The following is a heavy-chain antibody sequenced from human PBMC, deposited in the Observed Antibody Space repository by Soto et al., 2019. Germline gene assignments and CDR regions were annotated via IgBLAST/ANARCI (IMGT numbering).Heavy chain of an antibody. CDR1: GVTFTSYD. Sequence: ASVKVSCKASGVTFTSYDIRWVRQATGQGLEWMGWINPNSGNTGYAQKFQGRVTMTGNTSISTAYMELSSLRSEDTAIYYCARIRERFGAYLYYWGQGTLVTVSS. D-gene: IGHD3-10*01. CDR3: ARIRERFGAYLYY. CDR2: INPNSGNT. V-gene: IGHV1-8*01. J-gene: IGHJ4*02.